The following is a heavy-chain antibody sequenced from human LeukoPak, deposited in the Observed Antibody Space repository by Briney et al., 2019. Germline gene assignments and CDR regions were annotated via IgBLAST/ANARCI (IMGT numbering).Heavy chain of an antibody. D-gene: IGHD2/OR15-2a*01. CDR2: INHSGST. J-gene: IGHJ3*02. V-gene: IGHV4-34*01. CDR1: GGSFSGYY. Sequence: PSETLSLTCAVYGGSFSGYYWSWIRQPPGKGLEWIGEINHSGSTNYNPSLKSRVTISVDTSKNQFSLKLSSVTAADTAVYYCARVSVSLAANDAFDIWGQGTMVTVSS. CDR3: ARVSVSLAANDAFDI.